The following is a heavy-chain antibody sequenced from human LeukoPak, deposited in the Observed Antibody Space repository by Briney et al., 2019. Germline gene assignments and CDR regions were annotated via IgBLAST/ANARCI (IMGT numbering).Heavy chain of an antibody. CDR3: ATGVAPAFTY. V-gene: IGHV1-2*02. CDR1: GYTFTDYY. D-gene: IGHD3-3*01. J-gene: IGHJ4*02. CDR2: VNPDSGDS. Sequence: ASVKVSCKASGYTFTDYYIHWVRQAPGQGLEWMAFVNPDSGDSYSAPKFQRRVTMTRDTSISTASMELNWLTSDDTAVYYCATGVAPAFTYWGQGTLVTVSS.